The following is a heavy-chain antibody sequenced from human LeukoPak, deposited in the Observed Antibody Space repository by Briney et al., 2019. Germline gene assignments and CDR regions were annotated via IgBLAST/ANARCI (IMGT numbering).Heavy chain of an antibody. CDR1: GGSISSSDYY. D-gene: IGHD3-22*01. Sequence: SETLSLTCTVSGGSISSSDYYWAWIRQPPGKGLEWIGNIYYSGNTYYNSSLKSRVTISIDTSKNQFSLKLSSVTAADTAVYYCARQGTIVVVRRMWFDPWGQGTLVTVSS. J-gene: IGHJ5*02. CDR2: IYYSGNT. CDR3: ARQGTIVVVRRMWFDP. V-gene: IGHV4-39*01.